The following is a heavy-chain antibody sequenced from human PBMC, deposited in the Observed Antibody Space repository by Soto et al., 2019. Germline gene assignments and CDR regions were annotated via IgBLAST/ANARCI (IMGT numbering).Heavy chain of an antibody. J-gene: IGHJ3*02. CDR1: GGSISSGGYY. Sequence: PSETRSLTWTVSGGSISSGGYYGIWIRQPPGKGLEWVGYIYYSGSTYYNPSLKSRVTISVDTSKNQFSLKLSSVTAADTAVYYCARDNGADYYDSSGNDAFDIWGQGTMVTVSS. V-gene: IGHV4-30-4*01. CDR2: IYYSGST. CDR3: ARDNGADYYDSSGNDAFDI. D-gene: IGHD3-22*01.